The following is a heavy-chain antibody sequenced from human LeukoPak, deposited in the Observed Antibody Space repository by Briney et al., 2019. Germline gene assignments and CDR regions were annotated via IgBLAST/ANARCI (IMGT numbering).Heavy chain of an antibody. Sequence: GGSLRLSCAASGFTFSSYAMSWVRQAPGKGLEWVSAISGSGGSTYYADSVKGRFTISRDNSKSTLYLQMNSLRAEDTAVYYCARDSVAGLNWFDPWGQGTLVTVSS. CDR2: ISGSGGST. D-gene: IGHD6-19*01. CDR1: GFTFSSYA. J-gene: IGHJ5*02. V-gene: IGHV3-23*01. CDR3: ARDSVAGLNWFDP.